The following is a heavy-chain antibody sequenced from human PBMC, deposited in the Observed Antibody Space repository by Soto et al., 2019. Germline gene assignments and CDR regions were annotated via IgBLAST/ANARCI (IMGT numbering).Heavy chain of an antibody. V-gene: IGHV3-30*18. CDR2: ISYDGSNK. Sequence: LSLSCAASGFTFSSYGMHWVRQAPGKGLEWVAVISYDGSNKYYADSVKGRFTISRDNSKNTLYLQMNSLRAEDTAVYYCAKEVSGWLYYFDYWGQGTLVTVSS. CDR3: AKEVSGWLYYFDY. CDR1: GFTFSSYG. J-gene: IGHJ4*02. D-gene: IGHD6-19*01.